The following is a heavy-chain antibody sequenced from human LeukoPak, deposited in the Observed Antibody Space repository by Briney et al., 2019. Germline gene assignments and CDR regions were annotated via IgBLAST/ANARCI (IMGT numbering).Heavy chain of an antibody. Sequence: GGSLRLSCAASEFTFSSNNMNWVRQAPGKGLEWLSFISGSGSSIYYADSVKGRFTISRNNAKNSLYLQMNSLRAEDTAVYFCARDGWGSGYYPNWFDSWGQGTLVTVSS. CDR1: EFTFSSNN. CDR3: ARDGWGSGYYPNWFDS. J-gene: IGHJ5*01. D-gene: IGHD3-22*01. V-gene: IGHV3-48*01. CDR2: ISGSGSSI.